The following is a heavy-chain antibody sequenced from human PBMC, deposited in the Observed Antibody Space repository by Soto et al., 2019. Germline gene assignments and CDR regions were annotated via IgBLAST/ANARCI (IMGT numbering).Heavy chain of an antibody. D-gene: IGHD2-21*02. CDR2: IKSKTDGGTT. CDR1: GFTFSNAW. V-gene: IGHV3-15*07. J-gene: IGHJ3*02. CDR3: TTDVYCGGDCYKNDAFDI. Sequence: GGSLRLSCAASGFTFSNAWMNWVRQAPGKGLEWVGRIKSKTDGGTTDYAAPVKGRFTISRDDSKNTLYLQMNSLKTEDTAVYYCTTDVYCGGDCYKNDAFDIWGQGTMVTVSS.